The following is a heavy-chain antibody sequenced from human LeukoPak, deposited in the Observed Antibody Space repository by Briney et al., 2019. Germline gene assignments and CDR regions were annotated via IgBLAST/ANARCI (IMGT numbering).Heavy chain of an antibody. D-gene: IGHD5/OR15-5a*01. CDR2: ISSSSSYA. V-gene: IGHV3-11*05. Sequence: GGSLRLSCAASGXTFSQYYVTWIRQAPGKGLEWISYISSSSSYANYADSVKGRFTISRDNDKNTVYLQMNSLRVDDTAVYYCARDLSRLSVWGQGSLVTVSS. CDR3: ARDLSRLSV. J-gene: IGHJ4*02. CDR1: GXTFSQYY.